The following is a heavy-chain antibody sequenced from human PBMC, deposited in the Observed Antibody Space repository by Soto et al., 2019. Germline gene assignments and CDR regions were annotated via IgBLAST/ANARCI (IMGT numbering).Heavy chain of an antibody. V-gene: IGHV4-59*01. CDR2: IYYSGST. D-gene: IGHD3-16*02. CDR1: GGSISSYY. J-gene: IGHJ5*02. Sequence: SETLSLTCTVSGGSISSYYWSWIQQPPGKGLEWIGYIYYSGSTNYNPSLRSRVTISVDTSKNQFSLKLSSVTAADTAVYYCARDSYDYVWGSYRHNWFDPWGQGTLVTV. CDR3: ARDSYDYVWGSYRHNWFDP.